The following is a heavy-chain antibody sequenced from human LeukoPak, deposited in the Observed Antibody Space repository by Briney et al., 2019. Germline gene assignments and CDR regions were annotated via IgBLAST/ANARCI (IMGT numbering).Heavy chain of an antibody. V-gene: IGHV1-18*03. CDR3: AKGVGDSSSWYDNWFDP. CDR2: ISAYNGNT. D-gene: IGHD6-13*01. CDR1: GYTFTSYG. Sequence: ASVKVSRKASGYTFTSYGISWVRQAPGQGLEWMGWISAYNGNTNYAQKLQGRVTMTTDTSTSTAYMELRSLRSDDMALYYCAKGVGDSSSWYDNWFDPWGQGTLVTVSS. J-gene: IGHJ5*02.